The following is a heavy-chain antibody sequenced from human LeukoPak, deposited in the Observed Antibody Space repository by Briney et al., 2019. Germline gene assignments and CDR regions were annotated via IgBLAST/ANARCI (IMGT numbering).Heavy chain of an antibody. CDR2: ISAYNGNT. Sequence: PEASVKVSCKASGYTFTSYGISWVRQATGQGLEWMGWISAYNGNTNYAQKLQGRVTMTTDTSTSTAYMELRSLRSDDTAVYYCANYDILTGYLNWGQGTLVTVSS. V-gene: IGHV1-18*04. CDR3: ANYDILTGYLN. D-gene: IGHD3-9*01. CDR1: GYTFTSYG. J-gene: IGHJ4*02.